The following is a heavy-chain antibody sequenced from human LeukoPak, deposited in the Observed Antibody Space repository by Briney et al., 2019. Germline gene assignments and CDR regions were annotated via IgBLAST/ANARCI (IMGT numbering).Heavy chain of an antibody. Sequence: SETLSLTCTVSGASFNSDDQYWNWIRQSPGKGLEWIGSIHPSGMLYNNPSLESRVTMSRGTSKNQFSLNLNSVTAADTAVYFCSRGLGSRKLGYWGQGILVTVSS. J-gene: IGHJ4*02. CDR1: GASFNSDDQY. D-gene: IGHD2-2*01. CDR2: IHPSGML. V-gene: IGHV4-31*03. CDR3: SRGLGSRKLGY.